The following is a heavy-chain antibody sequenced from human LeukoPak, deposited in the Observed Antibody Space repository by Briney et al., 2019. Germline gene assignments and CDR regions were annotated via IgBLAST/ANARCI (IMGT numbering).Heavy chain of an antibody. CDR3: ARERYTPYFDY. CDR1: GFTFSSYW. J-gene: IGHJ4*02. D-gene: IGHD1-1*01. Sequence: PGGSLRLSCAASGFTFSSYWMSWVRQAPGKGLEWVANIKQDGSEKYYVDHVKRRFTSSRDNAKNSLYLQMNSLRAEDTAVYYCARERYTPYFDYWGQGTLVTVSS. CDR2: IKQDGSEK. V-gene: IGHV3-7*01.